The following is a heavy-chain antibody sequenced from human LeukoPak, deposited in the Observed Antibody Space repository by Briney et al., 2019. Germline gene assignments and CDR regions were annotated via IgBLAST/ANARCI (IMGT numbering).Heavy chain of an antibody. CDR2: IKQDGSEK. Sequence: PGGSLRLSCAASGFISSSYWMSWVRQAPGKGLEWVANIKQDGSEKYYVDSVKGRFTISRDNAKNSLYLQMNSLRAEDTAVYYCARARVVTKWIDYWGQGTLVTVSS. CDR3: ARARVVTKWIDY. J-gene: IGHJ4*02. D-gene: IGHD2-21*02. CDR1: GFISSSYW. V-gene: IGHV3-7*03.